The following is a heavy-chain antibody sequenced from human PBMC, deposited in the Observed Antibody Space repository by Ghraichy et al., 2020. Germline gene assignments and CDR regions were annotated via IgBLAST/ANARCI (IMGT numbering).Heavy chain of an antibody. CDR3: ARGQLTLLL. J-gene: IGHJ4*02. V-gene: IGHV4-34*01. CDR2: INHSGGT. D-gene: IGHD3-10*01. CDR1: GGSLSGYY. Sequence: SQTLSLTCAVHGGSLSGYYWSWISQPPGKGLEWIGEINHSGGTDYNPSLRSRVTISADTSKEQFSLKLNSVTAADTAVYYCARGQLTLLLWGQGTPVTVSS.